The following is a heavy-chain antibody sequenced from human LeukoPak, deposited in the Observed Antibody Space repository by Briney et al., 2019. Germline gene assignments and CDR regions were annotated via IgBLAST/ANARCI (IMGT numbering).Heavy chain of an antibody. CDR1: GFTFSSYG. Sequence: GGSLRLSCAASGFTFSSYGMHWVRQAPGKGLEWVAVIWYDGSNKYYADSVKGRFTISRDNSKNTLYLQMNSLRAEDTAVYYCARDSEQLLDASDIWGQGTMVTVSS. CDR3: ARDSEQLLDASDI. CDR2: IWYDGSNK. V-gene: IGHV3-33*01. J-gene: IGHJ3*02. D-gene: IGHD2-2*01.